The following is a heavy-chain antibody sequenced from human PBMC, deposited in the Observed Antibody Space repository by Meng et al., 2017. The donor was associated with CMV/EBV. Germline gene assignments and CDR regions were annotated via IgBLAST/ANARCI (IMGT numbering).Heavy chain of an antibody. Sequence: QVQLVASAAEVKKPGSSVKVSCKTSGGTFSTFAISWVRQAPGEGLEWMGGIIPVFETANYAERFQDRVTITADDSTTTAYMELSSLRADDTALYFCARGGDSWYSDYWGQGTLVTVFS. CDR1: GGTFSTFA. CDR2: IIPVFETA. CDR3: ARGGDSWYSDY. J-gene: IGHJ4*02. V-gene: IGHV1-69*12. D-gene: IGHD1-26*01.